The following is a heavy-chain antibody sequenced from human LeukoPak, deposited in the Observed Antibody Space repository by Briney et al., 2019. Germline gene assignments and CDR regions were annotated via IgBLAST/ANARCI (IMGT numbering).Heavy chain of an antibody. CDR3: ARHQGVVVDPFDY. Sequence: PLETLSLICTVSGGSISSSSYYWGWIRQPPGKGLEWIGSIYYSGSTYYNPSLKSRVTISVDTSKNQFSLKLSSVTAADTAVYYCARHQGVVVDPFDYWGQGTLVTVSS. D-gene: IGHD3-22*01. CDR2: IYYSGST. J-gene: IGHJ4*02. CDR1: GGSISSSSYY. V-gene: IGHV4-39*01.